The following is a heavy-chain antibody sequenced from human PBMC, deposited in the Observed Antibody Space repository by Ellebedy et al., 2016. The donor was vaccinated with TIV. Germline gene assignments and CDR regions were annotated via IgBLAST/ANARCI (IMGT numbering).Heavy chain of an antibody. Sequence: ASVKVSCKASGYTFTGYYMHWVRQAPGQGLEWMGWINPNSGGTNYAQKFQGRVTMTRDTSISTAYMELSRLRSDDTAVYYCARLQGGKMATIHWYFDLWGRGTLVTVSS. CDR2: INPNSGGT. CDR3: ARLQGGKMATIHWYFDL. J-gene: IGHJ2*01. V-gene: IGHV1-2*02. D-gene: IGHD5-24*01. CDR1: GYTFTGYY.